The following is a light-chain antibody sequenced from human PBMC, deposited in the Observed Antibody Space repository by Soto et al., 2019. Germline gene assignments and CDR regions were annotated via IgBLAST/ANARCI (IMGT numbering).Light chain of an antibody. CDR1: ESVSDD. CDR2: RAS. J-gene: IGKJ1*01. V-gene: IGKV3-15*01. CDR3: QQYYNWPTWT. Sequence: IVLTQSPANLSVSPGERATLSCRASESVSDDLAWYQQKPGRAPRLLIYRASTRAAGVSARISGSGSGTEFTLSISSLQPEDSAVYYCQQYYNWPTWTFGQGTKVDIK.